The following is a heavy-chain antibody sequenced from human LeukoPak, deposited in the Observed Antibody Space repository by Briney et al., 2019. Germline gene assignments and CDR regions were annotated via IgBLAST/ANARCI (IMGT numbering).Heavy chain of an antibody. CDR2: INHSGST. V-gene: IGHV4-34*01. J-gene: IGHJ6*02. D-gene: IGHD2-2*01. CDR1: GGSFSGYY. Sequence: PSETLSLTCAVYGGSFSGYYWSWIRQPPGKGLEWIGEINHSGSTNYNPSLKSRVTISVDTSKNQFSLKLSSVTAADTAVYYCARGDIVVVPAARDVWGQGTTVTVSS. CDR3: ARGDIVVVPAARDV.